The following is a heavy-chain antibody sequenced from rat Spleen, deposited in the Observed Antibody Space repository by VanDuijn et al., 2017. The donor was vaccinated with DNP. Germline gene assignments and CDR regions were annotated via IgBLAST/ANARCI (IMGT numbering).Heavy chain of an antibody. D-gene: IGHD1-9*01. J-gene: IGHJ2*01. Sequence: EVLLVESDGGLVQPGRSLKLSCTASGFTFSDHNMAWVRQAPKKGLEWVATISSDGSNTFYRDSVKGRFIISRNNARSTLYLQMNSLRSEDTATYYCTRDTTGIPTDWGQGVMVTVSS. V-gene: IGHV5-7*01. CDR3: TRDTTGIPTD. CDR2: ISSDGSNT. CDR1: GFTFSDHN.